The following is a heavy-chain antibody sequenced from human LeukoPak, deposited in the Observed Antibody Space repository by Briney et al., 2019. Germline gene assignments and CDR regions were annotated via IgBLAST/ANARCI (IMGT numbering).Heavy chain of an antibody. V-gene: IGHV4-34*01. D-gene: IGHD6-6*01. CDR2: INHSGST. Sequence: SETLSLTCAVYGGSFSGYYWSWIRQPPGKGLEWIGEINHSGSTNYNLSLKSRVTISVDTSKNQFSLKLSSVTAADTAVYYCARGGKQLVPVSRRLDYWGQGTLVTVSS. CDR3: ARGGKQLVPVSRRLDY. CDR1: GGSFSGYY. J-gene: IGHJ4*02.